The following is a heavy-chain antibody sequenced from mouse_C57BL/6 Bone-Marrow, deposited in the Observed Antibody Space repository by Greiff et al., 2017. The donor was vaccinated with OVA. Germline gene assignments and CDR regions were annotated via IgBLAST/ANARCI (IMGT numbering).Heavy chain of an antibody. CDR3: ARSHYYGSSYFAY. CDR2: INPNYGTA. Sequence: EVQGVESGPELVKPGASVKISCKASGYSFTDYNMNWVKQSNGKSLEWIGVINPNYGTASYNQKFKGKATLTVDQSSSTAYMQLNSLTSEDSAVYYCARSHYYGSSYFAYWGQGTLVTVSA. J-gene: IGHJ3*01. D-gene: IGHD1-1*01. CDR1: GYSFTDYN. V-gene: IGHV1-39*01.